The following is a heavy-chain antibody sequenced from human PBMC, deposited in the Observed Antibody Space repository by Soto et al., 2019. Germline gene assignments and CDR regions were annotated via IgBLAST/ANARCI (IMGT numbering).Heavy chain of an antibody. CDR1: GFMFSAYT. J-gene: IGHJ4*02. Sequence: GSLRRSFAASGFMFSAYTMSWVRQAPGKGLEWLSSITSNSDQIDYADSVRGRFTVSRDNARKSLYLQMDSLGAEDTGVYYCATPYYYNHWGPGTLVTVSS. CDR3: ATPYYYNH. CDR2: ITSNSDQI. V-gene: IGHV3-21*01.